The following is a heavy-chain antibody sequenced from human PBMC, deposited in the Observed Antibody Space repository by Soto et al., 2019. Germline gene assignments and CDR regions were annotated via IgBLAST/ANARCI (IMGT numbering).Heavy chain of an antibody. Sequence: ASVKVSCKASGGTFSSYAISWVRQAPGQGLEWMGGIIPIFGTANYAQKFQGRVTITADESTSTAYMELSSLRSEDTAVYYCARDQSFDRNYYYGIDVWGQGTTVTVSS. J-gene: IGHJ6*02. CDR3: ARDQSFDRNYYYGIDV. V-gene: IGHV1-69*13. CDR2: IIPIFGTA. CDR1: GGTFSSYA.